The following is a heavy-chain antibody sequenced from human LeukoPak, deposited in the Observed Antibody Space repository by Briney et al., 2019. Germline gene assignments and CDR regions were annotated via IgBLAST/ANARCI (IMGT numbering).Heavy chain of an antibody. J-gene: IGHJ4*02. D-gene: IGHD6-13*01. CDR2: ISSNSAYL. V-gene: IGHV3-21*01. CDR3: ARDRHSSSWYSFDY. Sequence: GGSLRLSCAASGFTFSDYSMNWIRQAPGKGLEWVSSISSNSAYLYYVDSLRGRFTVSRDNAKSSLSLQMNSLRVEDTAVYYCARDRHSSSWYSFDYWGQGTLVTVSS. CDR1: GFTFSDYS.